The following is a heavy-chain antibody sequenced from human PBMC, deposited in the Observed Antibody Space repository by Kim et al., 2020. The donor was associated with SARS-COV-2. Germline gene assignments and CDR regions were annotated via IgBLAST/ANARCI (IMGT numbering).Heavy chain of an antibody. CDR2: IYTSGST. J-gene: IGHJ4*02. CDR1: GGSISSNY. D-gene: IGHD1-26*01. V-gene: IGHV4-4*07. Sequence: SETLSLTCTVYGGSISSNYWSWIRQLAGKVLEYIGRIYTSGSTNYNPSLKSRVTMSVDTSKNQFSLNLRSVTAAGTAMYYCARGSSQHGGIFYYWGQGTLLTVSS. CDR3: ARGSSQHGGIFYY.